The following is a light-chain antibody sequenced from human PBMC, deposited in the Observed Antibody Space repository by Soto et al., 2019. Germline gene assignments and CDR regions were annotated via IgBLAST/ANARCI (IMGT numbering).Light chain of an antibody. CDR2: VAS. V-gene: IGKV1-27*01. Sequence: DIQMTQSPSSLSASVGDRVTITCRASQGISNYLAWYQQQPGKVPKLLIYVASTLQSGVLSRFSGSGSGTDFTLTISSLQTEDVATYYCQKYNSAPWTFGQGTKVEI. CDR3: QKYNSAPWT. CDR1: QGISNY. J-gene: IGKJ1*01.